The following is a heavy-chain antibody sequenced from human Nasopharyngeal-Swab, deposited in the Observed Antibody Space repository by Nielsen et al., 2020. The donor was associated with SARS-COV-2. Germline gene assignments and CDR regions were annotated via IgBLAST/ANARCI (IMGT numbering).Heavy chain of an antibody. Sequence: GESLKISCAASGFTVSSNYMSWVRQAPGKGLEWVSVIYSGGSTYYADSVKGRFTISRDNSKNTLYLQMNSLRAEDTAVYYCARDQKIGTLRGAFDIWGQGTMVTVSS. CDR2: IYSGGST. V-gene: IGHV3-53*01. D-gene: IGHD3-10*01. J-gene: IGHJ3*02. CDR1: GFTVSSNY. CDR3: ARDQKIGTLRGAFDI.